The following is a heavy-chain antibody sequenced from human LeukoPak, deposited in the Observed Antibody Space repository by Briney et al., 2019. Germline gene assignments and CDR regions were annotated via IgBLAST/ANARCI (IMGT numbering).Heavy chain of an antibody. Sequence: GESLKISCKDSGYSFTSYWIGWVRQMPGRGLEWMGIIYPGDSDTRYSPSFQGQVTISADKSISTAYLQWSSLKASDTAMYYCARHGLYGDYESQPSHYYYYYMDVWGKGTTVTVSS. CDR3: ARHGLYGDYESQPSHYYYYYMDV. V-gene: IGHV5-51*01. D-gene: IGHD4-17*01. CDR1: GYSFTSYW. J-gene: IGHJ6*03. CDR2: IYPGDSDT.